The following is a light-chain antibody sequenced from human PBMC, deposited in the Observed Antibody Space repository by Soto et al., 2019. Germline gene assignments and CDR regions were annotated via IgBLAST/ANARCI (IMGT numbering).Light chain of an antibody. J-gene: IGLJ1*01. CDR1: SSNVGGYNF. CDR3: RSYTTSTTGYV. Sequence: QSVLTQPASLSLSPGQSITISCTGTSSNVGGYNFVSWYQQHPGKAPKLLIYAVTNRPSGVSDRFSGSKSGNTASLTISGLQDEDEADYYSRSYTTSTTGYVFGTGIKVTVL. CDR2: AVT. V-gene: IGLV2-14*01.